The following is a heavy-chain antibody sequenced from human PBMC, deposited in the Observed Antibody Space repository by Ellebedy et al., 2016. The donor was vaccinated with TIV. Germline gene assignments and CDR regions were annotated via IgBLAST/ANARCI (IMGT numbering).Heavy chain of an antibody. V-gene: IGHV1-18*01. CDR2: ISADTGNR. CDR3: AKATVVRPAEFDY. Sequence: ASVKVSXKASGYRFNNYGIGWVRQSPGQGLEWVGWISADTGNRNYAQKLQGRVTLTTDTSTSTAYMELRSLRSDATAVYFCAKATVVRPAEFDYWGPGTLVTVSS. D-gene: IGHD2-15*01. J-gene: IGHJ4*02. CDR1: GYRFNNYG.